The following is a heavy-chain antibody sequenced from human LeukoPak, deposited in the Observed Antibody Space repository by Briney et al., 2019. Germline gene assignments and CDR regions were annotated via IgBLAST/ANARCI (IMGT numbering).Heavy chain of an antibody. CDR1: GFTFSSYW. D-gene: IGHD5-12*01. V-gene: IGHV3-7*01. CDR3: AREGLSGYDSTEFDY. J-gene: IGHJ4*02. Sequence: GGSLRLSCAASGFTFSSYWMSWVRQAPGKGLEWVANIKQHGSEKYYVDSVKGRFTISRDNAKKSLYLQMNSLRAEDTAVYYCAREGLSGYDSTEFDYWGQGTLVTVSS. CDR2: IKQHGSEK.